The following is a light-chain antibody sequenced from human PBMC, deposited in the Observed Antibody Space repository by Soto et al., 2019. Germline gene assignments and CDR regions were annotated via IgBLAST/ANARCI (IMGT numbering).Light chain of an antibody. Sequence: QSALTQPASVSGSPGQSITISCTGTSSDVGKDNRVSWYQPHPGQAPKLMIYEGNKRPSGVSNRFSGSNSGHTASLAVSGLQAEDEADSYCCSKAGTPVFYVFGTGTKLTVL. CDR3: CSKAGTPVFYV. CDR2: EGN. J-gene: IGLJ1*01. CDR1: SSDVGKDNR. V-gene: IGLV2-23*01.